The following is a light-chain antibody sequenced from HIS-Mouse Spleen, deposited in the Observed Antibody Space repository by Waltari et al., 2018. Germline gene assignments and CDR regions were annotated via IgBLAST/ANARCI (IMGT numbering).Light chain of an antibody. CDR2: DVS. Sequence: QSALTQPASVSGSPGQSITISCTGTSSDVGGYNYVSWYPQHPGKAPKLMIYDVSNRPSGLSNRFSGSKSGNTASLTISGLQAEDEADYYCSSYTSSSTEVFGGGTKLTVL. CDR3: SSYTSSSTEV. V-gene: IGLV2-14*03. CDR1: SSDVGGYNY. J-gene: IGLJ2*01.